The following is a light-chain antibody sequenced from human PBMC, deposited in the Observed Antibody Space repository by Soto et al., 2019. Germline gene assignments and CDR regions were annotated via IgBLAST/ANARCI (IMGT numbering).Light chain of an antibody. V-gene: IGLV1-47*01. J-gene: IGLJ3*02. CDR3: AAWDDSLSGPWV. CDR2: RND. Sequence: QAVVTQPPSASGTPGQRVTISCSGGSSDIGSSYVYWYQQLPGTAPKLLIFRNDQRPSGVPDRFSGSKSGTSASLAISGLRSEDEADYYCAAWDDSLSGPWVFGGGTKVTVL. CDR1: SSDIGSSY.